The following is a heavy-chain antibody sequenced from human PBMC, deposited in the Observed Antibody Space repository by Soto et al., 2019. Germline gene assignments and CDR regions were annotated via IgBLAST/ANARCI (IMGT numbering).Heavy chain of an antibody. D-gene: IGHD3-16*01. CDR3: AGGGFDY. CDR1: GFTFSSYA. CDR2: ISYDGSNK. J-gene: IGHJ4*02. Sequence: QVQLVESGGGVVQPGRSLRLSCAASGFTFSSYAMHWVRQAPGKGLEWVAVISYDGSNKYYADSVKGRFTISRDNSKNTLYLQMNGLRAEDTAVYYCAGGGFDYWGQGTLVTVSS. V-gene: IGHV3-30-3*01.